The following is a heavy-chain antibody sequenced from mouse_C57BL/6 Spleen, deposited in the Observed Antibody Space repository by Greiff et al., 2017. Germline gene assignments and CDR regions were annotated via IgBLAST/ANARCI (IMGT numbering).Heavy chain of an antibody. CDR3: ASYYGSSPYYFDY. V-gene: IGHV1-42*01. Sequence: VQLKESGPELVKPGASVKISCKASGYSFTGYYMNWVKQSPEKSLEWIGEINPSTGGTTYNQKFKAKATLTVDKSSSTAYMQLKSLTSEDSAVYYCASYYGSSPYYFDYWGQGTTLTVSS. D-gene: IGHD1-1*01. CDR1: GYSFTGYY. J-gene: IGHJ2*01. CDR2: INPSTGGT.